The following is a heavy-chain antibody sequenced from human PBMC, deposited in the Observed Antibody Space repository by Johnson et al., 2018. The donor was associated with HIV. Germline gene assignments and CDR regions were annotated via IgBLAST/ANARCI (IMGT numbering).Heavy chain of an antibody. J-gene: IGHJ3*02. CDR3: ARLDHYPSSWYLTYAFDI. CDR1: GFTFSSYA. D-gene: IGHD6-13*01. V-gene: IGHV3-30*04. Sequence: QVQLVESGGGVVQPGRSLRLSCAASGFTFSSYAMHWVRQAPGKGLEWVAVISYDGSNKYYADSVKGRFTISRDNSKNPLYLQMNSLRAEDTAVYYCARLDHYPSSWYLTYAFDIWGQGTMVTVSS. CDR2: ISYDGSNK.